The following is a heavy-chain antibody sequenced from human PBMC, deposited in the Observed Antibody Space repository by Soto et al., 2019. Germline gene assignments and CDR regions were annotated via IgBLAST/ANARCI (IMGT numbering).Heavy chain of an antibody. CDR2: LYSGGTT. J-gene: IGHJ6*03. Sequence: GGSLRLSCAVSGFTVSSDYLTWVRQAPGKGLEWVSLLYSGGTTHYADSVRGRFTISRGNSKNALYLQMNTLRVEDTAVYYCARTQSDFWRGAGYMDGWGEATTVSLCS. CDR3: ARTQSDFWRGAGYMDG. D-gene: IGHD3-3*01. V-gene: IGHV3-66*01. CDR1: GFTVSSDY.